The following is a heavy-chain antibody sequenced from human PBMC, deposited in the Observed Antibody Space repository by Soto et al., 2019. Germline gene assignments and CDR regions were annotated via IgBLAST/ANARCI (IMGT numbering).Heavy chain of an antibody. CDR2: ISDSGGST. V-gene: IGHV3-23*01. Sequence: XEFLTLYCAASGFTFGSYSMTWVGQYPGKGLQWVAYISDSGGSTYYADSVKGRFTISRDNSKNTLYLQMNSLRVEDTAVYYCAKAPMIRGVIPAFDYWGQGTLVTVSS. D-gene: IGHD3-10*01. CDR3: AKAPMIRGVIPAFDY. J-gene: IGHJ4*02. CDR1: GFTFGSYS.